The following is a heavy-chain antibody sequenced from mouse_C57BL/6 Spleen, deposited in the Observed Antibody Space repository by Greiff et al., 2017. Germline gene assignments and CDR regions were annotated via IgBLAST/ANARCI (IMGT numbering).Heavy chain of an antibody. D-gene: IGHD1-1*01. V-gene: IGHV5-9*01. CDR3: ARRGLRDYAMDY. CDR1: GFTFSSYT. Sequence: EVQGVESGGGLVKPGGSLKLSCAASGFTFSSYTMSWVRQTPEKRLEWVATISGGGGNTYYPDSVKGRFTISRDNAKNTLYLQMSSLRSEDTALYYCARRGLRDYAMDYWGQGTSVTVSS. CDR2: ISGGGGNT. J-gene: IGHJ4*01.